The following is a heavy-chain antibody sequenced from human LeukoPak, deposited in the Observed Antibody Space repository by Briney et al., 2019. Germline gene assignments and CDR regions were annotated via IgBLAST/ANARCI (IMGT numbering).Heavy chain of an antibody. V-gene: IGHV5-51*01. Sequence: GQSLPSPSHASSGCVSSYWVTSGLSMPGEGLEWMGIIYPRDSDTRYSPSFQGQVTISADKSINTAYLQWSSLKASDTAMYYCSRLSVYNWRWRSFDIWGSETILSVSS. D-gene: IGHD1-20*01. CDR3: SRLSVYNWRWRSFDI. J-gene: IGHJ3*02. CDR1: SGCVSSYW. CDR2: IYPRDSDT.